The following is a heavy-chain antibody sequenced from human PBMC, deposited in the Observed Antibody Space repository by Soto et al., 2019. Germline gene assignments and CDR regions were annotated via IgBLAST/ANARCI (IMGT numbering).Heavy chain of an antibody. J-gene: IGHJ4*02. CDR2: IWYDGSNK. V-gene: IGHV3-33*01. D-gene: IGHD6-19*01. CDR3: ARDRSGWSDY. CDR1: GFTFSSYG. Sequence: QVQLVESGGGVVQPVRSLRLSCAASGFTFSSYGLHWVRQAPGKGLEWVAVIWYDGSNKYYADSVKGLFTISRDNSKNTLYLQMNSLRAEDTAVYYCARDRSGWSDYWGQGTLVTVSS.